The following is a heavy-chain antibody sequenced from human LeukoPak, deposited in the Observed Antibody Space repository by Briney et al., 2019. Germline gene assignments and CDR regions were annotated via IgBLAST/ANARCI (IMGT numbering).Heavy chain of an antibody. Sequence: GGSLRLSCAASGFSFSTYAMSWVRQAPGKGLEWVSAISATGGSAYYADSVKGRFTISRDNSKNTLYLQINTLRAEDTAVYYCANRPLDYWGQGTLVTVSS. J-gene: IGHJ4*02. CDR2: ISATGGSA. V-gene: IGHV3-23*01. CDR1: GFSFSTYA. CDR3: ANRPLDY.